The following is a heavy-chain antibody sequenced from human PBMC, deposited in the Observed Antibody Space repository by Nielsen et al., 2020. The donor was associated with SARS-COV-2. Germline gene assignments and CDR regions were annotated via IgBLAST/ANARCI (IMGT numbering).Heavy chain of an antibody. Sequence: GGSLRLSCAASGFTFSSYGMHWVRQAPGKGLEWVAFIRYDGSNKYYADSVKGRFTISRDNSKNTLYLQMNSLRAEDTAVYYCARVSPGTGYYYDSTGRGLGAFDIWGQGTMVTVSS. CDR2: IRYDGSNK. V-gene: IGHV3-30*02. D-gene: IGHD3-22*01. J-gene: IGHJ3*02. CDR3: ARVSPGTGYYYDSTGRGLGAFDI. CDR1: GFTFSSYG.